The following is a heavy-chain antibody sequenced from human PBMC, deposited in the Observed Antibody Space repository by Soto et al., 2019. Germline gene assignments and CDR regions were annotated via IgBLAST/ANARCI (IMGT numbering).Heavy chain of an antibody. CDR1: GFNFINSY. Sequence: PGGSLRLSCAASGFNFINSYLSWVRQAPGKGLEWVSVIYSGGSTFYADSVKGRFTISRDNSNSKVSLEMNNLRAEDTAVYYCARDFTGYFDYWGQGALVTSPQ. J-gene: IGHJ4*02. CDR2: IYSGGST. CDR3: ARDFTGYFDY. V-gene: IGHV3-53*01.